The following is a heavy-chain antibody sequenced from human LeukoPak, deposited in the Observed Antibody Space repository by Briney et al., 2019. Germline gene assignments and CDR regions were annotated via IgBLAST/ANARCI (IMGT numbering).Heavy chain of an antibody. D-gene: IGHD6-19*01. CDR2: ISAYNGNT. V-gene: IGHV1-18*01. CDR3: ARGVSGGWLDFDY. J-gene: IGHJ4*02. Sequence: ASVKVSCKASGYTFTSYGISWVRQAPGQGRKGIGWISAYNGNTNYAQKLQGRVTMTTDTSTSTAYIEVTSLRSDYTRVYYCARGVSGGWLDFDYWGQGTLVTVSS. CDR1: GYTFTSYG.